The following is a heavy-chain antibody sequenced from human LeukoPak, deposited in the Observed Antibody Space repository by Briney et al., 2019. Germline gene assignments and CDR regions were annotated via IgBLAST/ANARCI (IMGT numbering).Heavy chain of an antibody. J-gene: IGHJ4*02. Sequence: GASVKVSCKASGGTFSSYAISWVRQAPGQGLEWMGWMNPNSGNTGYAQKFQGRVTMTRNTSISTAYMELSSLRSEDTAVYYCARGRSGSYYQSLEFDYWGQGTLVTVSS. CDR1: GGTFSSYA. D-gene: IGHD1-26*01. V-gene: IGHV1-8*02. CDR3: ARGRSGSYYQSLEFDY. CDR2: MNPNSGNT.